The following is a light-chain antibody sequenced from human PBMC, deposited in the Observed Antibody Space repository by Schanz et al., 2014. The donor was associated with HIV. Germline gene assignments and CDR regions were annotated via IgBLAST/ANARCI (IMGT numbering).Light chain of an antibody. CDR3: QQANSFPPWA. CDR1: QSVGNW. Sequence: DIQLTQSPSFLSASVGDRVTITCRASQSVGNWLAWYQQKPGEAPNVLIYAASSLENGVPSRFSGSGSGTDFTLTISSLQPDDFATYYCQQANSFPPWAFGQGTKVEIK. V-gene: IGKV1-12*01. J-gene: IGKJ1*01. CDR2: AAS.